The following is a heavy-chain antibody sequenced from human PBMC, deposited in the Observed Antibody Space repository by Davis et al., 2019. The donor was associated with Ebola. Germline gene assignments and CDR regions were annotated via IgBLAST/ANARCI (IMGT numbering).Heavy chain of an antibody. CDR1: GGSFSGYY. V-gene: IGHV4-34*01. CDR2: INHSGST. CDR3: ARGPSFLGMDV. J-gene: IGHJ6*02. Sequence: SETLSLTCAVYGGSFSGYYWSWIRQPPGKGLEWIGEINHSGSTNYNPSLKSRVTISVDTSKNQFSLKLSSVTAADTAVYYCARGPSFLGMDVWGQGTTVTVSS.